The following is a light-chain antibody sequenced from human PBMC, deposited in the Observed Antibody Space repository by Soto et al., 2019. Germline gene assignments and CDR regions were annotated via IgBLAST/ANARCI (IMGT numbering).Light chain of an antibody. V-gene: IGLV2-14*03. CDR2: DIA. Sequence: QSALTQPASVSGSPGQSITISFTGTSSDIGAYIFVSWYQQHPGKAPKLIIYDIANRPSGVSYRFSGSKSANTASLTISGLQADDEADYYCVSFTTKKSYVFGTGTKV. CDR1: SSDIGAYIF. CDR3: VSFTTKKSYV. J-gene: IGLJ1*01.